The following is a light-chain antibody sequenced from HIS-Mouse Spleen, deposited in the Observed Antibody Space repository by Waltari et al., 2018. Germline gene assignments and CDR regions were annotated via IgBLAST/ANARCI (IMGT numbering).Light chain of an antibody. CDR3: YSTDSSGNHWV. V-gene: IGLV3-10*01. Sequence: SYELTQPPSVSVSPGQTARITCPGDALPKTYAYWYQQKSGQAPVLVIYEDSKRPSGIPERFSGSSSGTMATLTISGAQVEDEADYYCYSTDSSGNHWVFGGGTKLTVL. CDR1: ALPKTY. J-gene: IGLJ3*02. CDR2: EDS.